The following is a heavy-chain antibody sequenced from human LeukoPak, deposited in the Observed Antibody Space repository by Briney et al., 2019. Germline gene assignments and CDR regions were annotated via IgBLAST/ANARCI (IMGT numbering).Heavy chain of an antibody. CDR2: INPSGGST. V-gene: IGHV1-46*01. D-gene: IGHD3-22*01. Sequence: ASVKVSCKASGYTFTSYYMHWLRQAPGQGLEWMGIINPSGGSTSYAQKLQGRVTMTRDTSTSTVYMELSSLRSEDTAVYYCATFSKQYYYDSSGPRGAARGFDYWGQGTLVTVSS. J-gene: IGHJ4*02. CDR1: GYTFTSYY. CDR3: ATFSKQYYYDSSGPRGAARGFDY.